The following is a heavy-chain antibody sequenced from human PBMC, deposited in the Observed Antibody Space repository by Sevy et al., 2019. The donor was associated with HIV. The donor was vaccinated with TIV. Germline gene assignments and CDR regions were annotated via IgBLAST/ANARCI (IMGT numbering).Heavy chain of an antibody. CDR2: INPNDGVT. CDR1: GYTFTDYY. Sequence: GASVKVSCKASGYTFTDYYIHWVRQAPGQGLEWMAWINPNDGVTNYAQRFQGGVTVTRDTSVSTAYMELRGLRYDDTAIYYCATLTTMPTSDLYGMDVWGQGTTVTVSS. D-gene: IGHD4-17*01. CDR3: ATLTTMPTSDLYGMDV. V-gene: IGHV1-2*02. J-gene: IGHJ6*02.